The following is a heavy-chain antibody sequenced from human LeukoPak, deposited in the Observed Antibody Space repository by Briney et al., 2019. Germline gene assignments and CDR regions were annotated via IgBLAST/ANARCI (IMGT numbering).Heavy chain of an antibody. V-gene: IGHV1-18*04. CDR1: GYTFTSYG. J-gene: IGHJ4*02. CDR3: ARVVFPSDSSGWFDY. Sequence: ASVKVSCKASGYTFTSYGISWVRQAPGQGLEWMGWISAYNGNTNYAQKLQGRVTMTTDTSTSTAYMEPRSLRSDDTAVYYCARVVFPSDSSGWFDYWGQGTLVTVSS. CDR2: ISAYNGNT. D-gene: IGHD6-19*01.